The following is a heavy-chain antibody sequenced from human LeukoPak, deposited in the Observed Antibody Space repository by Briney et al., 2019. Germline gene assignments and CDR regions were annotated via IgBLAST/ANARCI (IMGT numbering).Heavy chain of an antibody. V-gene: IGHV1-2*02. CDR2: IHPNSGGT. J-gene: IGHJ4*02. CDR3: GRKSAARKTSEFDY. D-gene: IGHD6-6*01. Sequence: ASVKLSCKASGYTFTDYYMNWVRQAPGQGLEWMGWIHPNSGGTNYAQKFQGRATMTRDTSINTAYMELSRLTSDDTAVYYCGRKSAARKTSEFDYWGQGTLVTVSS. CDR1: GYTFTDYY.